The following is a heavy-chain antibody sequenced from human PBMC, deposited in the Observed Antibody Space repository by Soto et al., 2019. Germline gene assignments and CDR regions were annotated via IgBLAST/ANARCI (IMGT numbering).Heavy chain of an antibody. CDR3: ARRVAGTVY. Sequence: SETLSLTCTVSGGSISSSSYYWGWIRQPPEKGLEWIGSIYYSGSTYYNPSLKSRVTISVDTSKNQFSLKLSSVTAADTAVYYCARRVAGTVYWGQGTLVTVSS. D-gene: IGHD6-19*01. CDR1: GGSISSSSYY. J-gene: IGHJ4*02. V-gene: IGHV4-39*01. CDR2: IYYSGST.